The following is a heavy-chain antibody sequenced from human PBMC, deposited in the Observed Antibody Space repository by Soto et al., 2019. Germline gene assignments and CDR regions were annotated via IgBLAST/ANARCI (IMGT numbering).Heavy chain of an antibody. CDR2: IYNSGST. D-gene: IGHD3-16*02. J-gene: IGHJ6*02. Sequence: SETLSLTCAVSGGYISCGYYSWSWIRQPPGKGLEWIGFIYNSGSTYNPTLQSRVTLSIDTSKSRFSLKVGSVTAADTAVYYCARMSVEFSLRYNYGTDVWGQGTTVTVSS. CDR1: GGYISCGYYS. V-gene: IGHV4-30-2*02. CDR3: ARMSVEFSLRYNYGTDV.